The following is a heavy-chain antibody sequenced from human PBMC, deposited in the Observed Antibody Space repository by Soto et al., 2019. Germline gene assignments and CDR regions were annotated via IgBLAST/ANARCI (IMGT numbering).Heavy chain of an antibody. CDR3: AIDRVGTTASPPGY. J-gene: IGHJ4*02. D-gene: IGHD1-26*01. V-gene: IGHV1-18*01. CDR2: ISAYNVNI. CDR1: GYTFTSYG. Sequence: GASVKVSCKASGYTFTSYGISWVRQAPGQGLEWMGWISAYNVNINYAQKLQGRVTMTTDTSTSTAYMEVRSLTSDVTAVYYCAIDRVGTTASPPGYWGQGTLVTVSS.